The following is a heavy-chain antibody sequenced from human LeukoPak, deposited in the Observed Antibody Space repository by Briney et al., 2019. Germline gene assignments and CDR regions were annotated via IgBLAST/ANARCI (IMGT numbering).Heavy chain of an antibody. V-gene: IGHV3-30*04. Sequence: PGGSLRLSCAASGFTFSSYAMHWVRQAPGKGLEWVAVISYDGSNKYYADSVKGQFTISRDNSKNTLYLQMNSLRAEDTAVYYCARDMYYYDSRGQFDYWGQGTLVTVSS. CDR3: ARDMYYYDSRGQFDY. CDR1: GFTFSSYA. D-gene: IGHD3-22*01. CDR2: ISYDGSNK. J-gene: IGHJ4*02.